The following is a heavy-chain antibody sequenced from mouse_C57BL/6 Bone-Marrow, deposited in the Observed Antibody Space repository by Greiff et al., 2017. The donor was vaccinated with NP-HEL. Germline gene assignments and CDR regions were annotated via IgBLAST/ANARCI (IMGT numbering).Heavy chain of an antibody. V-gene: IGHV1-82*01. D-gene: IGHD1-1*01. CDR2: IYPGDGDT. CDR1: GYAFSSSW. Sequence: VQLVESGPELVKPGASVKISCKASGYAFSSSWMNWVKQRPGKGLEWIGRIYPGDGDTNYNGKFKGKATLTADKSSSTAYMQLSSLTSEDSAVYFCARALIYYYGSSDYWGQGTTLTVSS. CDR3: ARALIYYYGSSDY. J-gene: IGHJ2*01.